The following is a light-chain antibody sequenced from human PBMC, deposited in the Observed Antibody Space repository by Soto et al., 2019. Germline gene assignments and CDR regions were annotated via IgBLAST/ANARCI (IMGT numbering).Light chain of an antibody. CDR1: QSVSNN. Sequence: EIVMTQSPATLSVSPGERATLSCRASQSVSNNLAWYQQKPGQAPRLLIYGASTRATGIPARFSGSGSGTDFTLTISSLQSEDVAVYYCQQRSNWPLTFGGGTQGGYQ. CDR3: QQRSNWPLT. V-gene: IGKV3-15*01. CDR2: GAS. J-gene: IGKJ4*01.